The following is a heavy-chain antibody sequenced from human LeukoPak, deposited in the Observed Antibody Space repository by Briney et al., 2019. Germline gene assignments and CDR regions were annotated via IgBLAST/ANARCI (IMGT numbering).Heavy chain of an antibody. D-gene: IGHD4-11*01. V-gene: IGHV3-9*01. CDR3: AKGGGDYSNFEERWYFDL. CDR2: ISWNSGSI. CDR1: GFTFDDDA. J-gene: IGHJ2*01. Sequence: GGSLRLSCAASGFTFDDDAMHWVRQAPGKGLEWVSGISWNSGSIGYADSVKGRFTISRDNAKNSLYLQMNSLRAEDTALYYCAKGGGDYSNFEERWYFDLWGRGTLVTVSS.